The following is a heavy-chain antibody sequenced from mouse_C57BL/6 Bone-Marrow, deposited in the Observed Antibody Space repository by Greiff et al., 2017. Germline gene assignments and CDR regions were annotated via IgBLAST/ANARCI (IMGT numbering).Heavy chain of an antibody. V-gene: IGHV1-64*01. CDR2: IHPNSGST. CDR1: GYTFTSYW. CDR3: ARGRFITTVVARSYAMDY. D-gene: IGHD1-1*01. Sequence: QVQLQQPGAELVKPGASVKLSCKASGYTFTSYWMHWVKQRPGQGLEWIGMIHPNSGSTNYNEKFKSKATLTVDKSSSTAYMQLSSLTSEDSAVYYCARGRFITTVVARSYAMDYWVQGTSVTVSS. J-gene: IGHJ4*01.